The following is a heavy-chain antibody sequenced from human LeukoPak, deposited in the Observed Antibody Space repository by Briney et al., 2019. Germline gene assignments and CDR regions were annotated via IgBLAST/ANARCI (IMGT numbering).Heavy chain of an antibody. CDR3: ARGADSGYSSDN. Sequence: PGGSLRLSCAASGFTFSNYWMHWVRQAPGKGLVWVSRINSDGRSTNYANSVKGRFTISRDNAKNTLYLQMNSLRAEDTAVYYCARGADSGYSSDNWGQGTLVSVPS. CDR2: INSDGRST. J-gene: IGHJ4*02. V-gene: IGHV3-74*01. D-gene: IGHD3-9*01. CDR1: GFTFSNYW.